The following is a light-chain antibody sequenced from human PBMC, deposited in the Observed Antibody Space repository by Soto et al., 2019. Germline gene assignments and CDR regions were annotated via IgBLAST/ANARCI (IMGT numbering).Light chain of an antibody. CDR1: QSISTR. J-gene: IGKJ1*01. CDR3: QHSGT. V-gene: IGKV1-5*03. Sequence: DIQMTQSPSTLSASVGDRVTITCRASQSISTRLAWYQQKPGRAPNLLIYKASDLKTGVPSRFSGSGSGTEFTLSITTLQPDDFATYYCQHSGTFGQGTNVEIK. CDR2: KAS.